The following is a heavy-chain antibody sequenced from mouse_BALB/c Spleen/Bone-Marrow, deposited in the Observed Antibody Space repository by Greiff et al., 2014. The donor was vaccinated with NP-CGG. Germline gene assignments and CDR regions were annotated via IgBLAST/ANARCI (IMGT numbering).Heavy chain of an antibody. D-gene: IGHD2-2*01. CDR3: TREGIYFGYDVPMDY. J-gene: IGHJ4*01. V-gene: IGHV1-15*01. CDR2: IDPETGGT. CDR1: GYKFTDYE. Sequence: QVQLKQSGAELVRPGASVTLSRKASGYKFTDYEMHWVKKTPVHGLEWIGSIDPETGGTAYNQNFKGKATLTADRSSTTAYMELRSLTSEDSAVYYCTREGIYFGYDVPMDYWGQGTSVTVSS.